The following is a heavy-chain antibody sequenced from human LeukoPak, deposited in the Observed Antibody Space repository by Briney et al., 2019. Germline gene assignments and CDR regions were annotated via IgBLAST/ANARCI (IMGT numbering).Heavy chain of an antibody. V-gene: IGHV1-69*04. CDR1: GGTFSSYA. J-gene: IGHJ4*02. CDR2: IIPILGIA. Sequence: SVKVSCKASGGTFSSYAISWVRQAPGQGLEWMGRIIPILGIANYAQKFQGRVTITADKSTSTAYMELSSLRSEDTAVYYCARDFSRLGELSPYDYWGQGTLVTVSS. D-gene: IGHD3-16*02. CDR3: ARDFSRLGELSPYDY.